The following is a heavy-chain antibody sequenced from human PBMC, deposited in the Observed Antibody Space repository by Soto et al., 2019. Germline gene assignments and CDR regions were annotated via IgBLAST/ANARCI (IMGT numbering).Heavy chain of an antibody. CDR3: VHRLDVPGLAFDP. J-gene: IGHJ5*02. Sequence: SGPTLVNPXQTLRLTCALSGFSLSASGASVGWIRQPPGKALEWLAHIYWNDDKRYSPSLRSRLTISKDTSKNQVVLTFTNMDPADTGTYYCVHRLDVPGLAFDPWGQGTLVTVSS. V-gene: IGHV2-5*01. CDR2: IYWNDDK. D-gene: IGHD3-10*02. CDR1: GFSLSASGAS.